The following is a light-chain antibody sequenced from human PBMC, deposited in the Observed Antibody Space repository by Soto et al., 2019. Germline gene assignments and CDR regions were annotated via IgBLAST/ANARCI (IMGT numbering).Light chain of an antibody. CDR1: QAMSTY. CDR3: QQLNGYQLA. CDR2: SAS. V-gene: IGKV1-9*01. Sequence: DIQLTQSPSFLSASVGDRVTITCRASQAMSTYLAWYQQKPGKVPKLLIRSASTLQSGVPPRFSGGGSGTEFTLTISTLQPDDSGIYYCQQLNGYQLAFGGGTNVEIK. J-gene: IGKJ4*01.